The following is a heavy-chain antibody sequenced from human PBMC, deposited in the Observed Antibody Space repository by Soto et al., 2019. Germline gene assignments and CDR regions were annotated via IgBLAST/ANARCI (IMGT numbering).Heavy chain of an antibody. CDR1: GFTFSSHV. J-gene: IGHJ6*02. V-gene: IGHV3-23*01. CDR3: ARGPRAPPPHDYGMDV. CDR2: ISGGGGTT. Sequence: EVQLLESGGGLVQPGGSLRLSCAASGFTFSSHVMNWVRQAPGKGLEWVAVISGGGGTTFYGASVEGRFTMSRDNSKNTLFLQMNSPRADDTAVYYCARGPRAPPPHDYGMDVWGQGTTVTVSS.